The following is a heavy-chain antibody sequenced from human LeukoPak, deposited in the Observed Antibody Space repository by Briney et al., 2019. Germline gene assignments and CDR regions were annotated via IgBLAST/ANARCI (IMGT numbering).Heavy chain of an antibody. CDR1: GGSFSGYY. V-gene: IGHV4-34*01. CDR2: INHSGST. Sequence: PSGTLSLTCAVYGGSFSGYYWSWIRQPPGKGLEWIGEINHSGSTNYNPSLKSRVTISVDTSKNQFSLKLSSVTAADTAVYYCARAPYSSSWNDYWGQGTLVTVSS. D-gene: IGHD6-13*01. CDR3: ARAPYSSSWNDY. J-gene: IGHJ4*02.